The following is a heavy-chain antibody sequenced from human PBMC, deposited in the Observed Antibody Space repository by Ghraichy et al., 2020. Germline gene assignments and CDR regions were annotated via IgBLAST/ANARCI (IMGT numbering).Heavy chain of an antibody. CDR2: ISGSGGST. J-gene: IGHJ4*02. D-gene: IGHD2-15*01. Sequence: GGSLRLSCAASGFTFSSYAMSWVRQAPGKGLEWVSAISGSGGSTYYADSVKGRFTISRDNSKNTLYLQMNSLRAEDTAVYYCAKDRYCSGGSCYSPLDYWGQGTLVTVSS. V-gene: IGHV3-23*01. CDR3: AKDRYCSGGSCYSPLDY. CDR1: GFTFSSYA.